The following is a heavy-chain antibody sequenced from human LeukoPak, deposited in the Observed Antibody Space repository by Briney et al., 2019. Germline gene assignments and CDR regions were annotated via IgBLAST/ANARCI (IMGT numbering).Heavy chain of an antibody. CDR2: MNPNSGNT. V-gene: IGHV1-8*01. J-gene: IGHJ6*02. Sequence: GASVKVSCKASGYTFTSYDINWVRQATGQGLEWMGWMNPNSGNTGYAQKFQGRVTMTRNTSISTAYMELSSLRSEDTAVYYCVIRPYSSGWYGGYGMDVWGQGTTVTVSS. CDR1: GYTFTSYD. D-gene: IGHD6-19*01. CDR3: VIRPYSSGWYGGYGMDV.